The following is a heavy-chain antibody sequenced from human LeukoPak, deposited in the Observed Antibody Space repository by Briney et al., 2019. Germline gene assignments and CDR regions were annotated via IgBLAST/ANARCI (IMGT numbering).Heavy chain of an antibody. CDR1: GGSISSGGYS. Sequence: SETLSLTCAVSGGSISSGGYSWSWIRQPPGTGLEWIGYIYHSGSTYYNPSLKSRVTISVDRSKNQFSLKLSSVTAADTAVYYCARDLAGKNDYWGQGTLVTVSS. CDR3: ARDLAGKNDY. CDR2: IYHSGST. D-gene: IGHD1-14*01. J-gene: IGHJ4*02. V-gene: IGHV4-30-2*01.